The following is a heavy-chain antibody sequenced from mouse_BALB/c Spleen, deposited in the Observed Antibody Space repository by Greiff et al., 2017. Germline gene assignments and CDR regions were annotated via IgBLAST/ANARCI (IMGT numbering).Heavy chain of an antibody. CDR2: IWAGGST. Sequence: VQRVESGPGLVAPSQSLSITCTVSGFSLTSYGVHWVRQPPGKGLEWLGVIWAGGSTNYNSALMSRLSISKDNSKSQVFLKMNSLQTDDTAMYYCARDQRLLYYFDYWGQGTTLTVAS. CDR3: ARDQRLLYYFDY. J-gene: IGHJ2*01. V-gene: IGHV2-9*02. D-gene: IGHD1-2*01. CDR1: GFSLTSYG.